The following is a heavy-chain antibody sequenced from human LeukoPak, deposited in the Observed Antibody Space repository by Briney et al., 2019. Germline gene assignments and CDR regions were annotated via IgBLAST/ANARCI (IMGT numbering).Heavy chain of an antibody. CDR3: PKEYSSWFDY. CDR1: GFIFSSYW. D-gene: IGHD6-6*01. CDR2: INSDGRTT. V-gene: IGHV3-74*01. J-gene: IGHJ4*02. Sequence: GGSLRLSWAASGFIFSSYWMHWVRQAPGKGLVWVSRINSDGRTTTYADSVRGRFTISRDNAKNTLYLQMNSLRAEDTAVYYCPKEYSSWFDYWGQGTLVSVSS.